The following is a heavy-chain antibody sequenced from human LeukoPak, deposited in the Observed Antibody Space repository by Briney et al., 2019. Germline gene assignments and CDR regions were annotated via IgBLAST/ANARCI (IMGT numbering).Heavy chain of an antibody. V-gene: IGHV4-34*01. Sequence: KPSEPLSLTCAVYGGSFSGCYWSWIRQPPGKGLEWVGEINHSGSTNYNPSLKSRVTISVDTSKTQFSLQLSSVTAADTAVYYCARGYSGSYSPDYWGQGTLVTVSS. CDR1: GGSFSGCY. D-gene: IGHD1-26*01. CDR2: INHSGST. CDR3: ARGYSGSYSPDY. J-gene: IGHJ4*02.